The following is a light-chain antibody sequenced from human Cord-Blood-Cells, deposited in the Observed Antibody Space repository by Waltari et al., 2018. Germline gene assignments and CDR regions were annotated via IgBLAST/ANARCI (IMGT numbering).Light chain of an antibody. CDR2: AAS. CDR3: QPNYSTPYT. CDR1: RSISSY. Sequence: DLQMTQSPSSLSASVGDRVTITCRASRSISSYLTWYQQKPGKAPRLLINAASSLHSGVPSRFSGSGSGTDFTLTISSLQPEDFATYYCQPNYSTPYTFGQGTKLEIK. J-gene: IGKJ2*01. V-gene: IGKV1-39*01.